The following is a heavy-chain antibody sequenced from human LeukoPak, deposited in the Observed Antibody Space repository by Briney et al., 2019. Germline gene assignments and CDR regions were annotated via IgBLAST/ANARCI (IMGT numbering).Heavy chain of an antibody. CDR2: ISCDGSNK. J-gene: IGHJ4*02. V-gene: IGHV3-30*18. D-gene: IGHD3-22*01. CDR3: AKDSYDRSGYYYYYFAY. Sequence: PGGSLRLSCAASGFTFSSSGMHWVRQAPGKGLEWVGVISCDGSNKYYADSVKGRFTISRDNSKNTLYLQMNSLRAGDTAVYYCAKDSYDRSGYYYYYFAYWGQGTQVTVSS. CDR1: GFTFSSSG.